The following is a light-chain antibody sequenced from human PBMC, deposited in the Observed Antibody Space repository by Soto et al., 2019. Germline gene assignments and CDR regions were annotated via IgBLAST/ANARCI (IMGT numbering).Light chain of an antibody. V-gene: IGLV2-11*01. Sequence: QSVLTQPHSVSGSPGQSVTISCTGTSSDVGGYNYVSWYQQHPGKAPKLMIYDVSKRPSGVPDRFSGSKSGNTASLTISGLQAEDEADYYCCSYAGSYTLVFGTGTKSPS. CDR2: DVS. CDR1: SSDVGGYNY. CDR3: CSYAGSYTLV. J-gene: IGLJ1*01.